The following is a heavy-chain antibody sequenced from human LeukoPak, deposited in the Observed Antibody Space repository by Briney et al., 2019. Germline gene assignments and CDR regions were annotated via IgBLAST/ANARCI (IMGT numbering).Heavy chain of an antibody. D-gene: IGHD3-22*01. CDR1: GYTFTSYY. Sequence: ASVTVSCKASGYTFTSYYMHWVRQAPGQGLEWMGIINPSGGSTSYAQKFQGRVTMTRDTSTSTVYMELSSLRSEDTAVYYCARARSPYYYDSSGYPYWGQGTLVTVSS. CDR2: INPSGGST. V-gene: IGHV1-46*01. J-gene: IGHJ4*02. CDR3: ARARSPYYYDSSGYPY.